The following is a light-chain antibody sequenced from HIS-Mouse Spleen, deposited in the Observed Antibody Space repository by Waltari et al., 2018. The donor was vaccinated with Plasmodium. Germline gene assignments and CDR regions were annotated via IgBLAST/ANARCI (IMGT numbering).Light chain of an antibody. CDR3: QAWDSSTVV. J-gene: IGLJ2*01. CDR2: QDS. Sequence: SYELTQPPPVSVSPGQTASITCSGDQLGDKYACWYQQKPGQSPVLVIYQDSKRPSGIPERFAGSNSGNTATLTISGTQAMDEADYYCQAWDSSTVVFGGGTKLTVL. CDR1: QLGDKY. V-gene: IGLV3-1*01.